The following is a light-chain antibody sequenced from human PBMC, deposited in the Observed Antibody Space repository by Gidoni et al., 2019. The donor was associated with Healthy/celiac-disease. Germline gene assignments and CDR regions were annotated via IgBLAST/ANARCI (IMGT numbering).Light chain of an antibody. CDR1: QSLLNSNGYNY. CDR2: LGS. Sequence: DIRMTQSPLSLPVTPGEPASISCRYSQSLLNSNGYNYLDWYLQKPGQSQQLLIYLGSNRASGVPERFSGSGSGTDFTLKISRVEAEDVGVYYCMQALQTPLTFGPGTKVDIK. J-gene: IGKJ3*01. CDR3: MQALQTPLT. V-gene: IGKV2-28*01.